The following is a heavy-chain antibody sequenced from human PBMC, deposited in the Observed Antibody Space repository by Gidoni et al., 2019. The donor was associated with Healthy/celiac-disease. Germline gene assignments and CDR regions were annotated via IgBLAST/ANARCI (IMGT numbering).Heavy chain of an antibody. V-gene: IGHV3-23*01. D-gene: IGHD6-13*01. CDR2: ISGSGGST. CDR1: GFTFRSYA. J-gene: IGHJ6*02. CDR3: AKGAPRGSSSWYLGDYYYGMDV. Sequence: EVQLLESGGGLVQPGGSLRLSCAASGFTFRSYAMSWVRQAPGKGLEWVSAISGSGGSTYYADSVKGRFTISRDNSKNTLYLQMNSLRAEDTAVYYCAKGAPRGSSSWYLGDYYYGMDVWGQGTTVTVSS.